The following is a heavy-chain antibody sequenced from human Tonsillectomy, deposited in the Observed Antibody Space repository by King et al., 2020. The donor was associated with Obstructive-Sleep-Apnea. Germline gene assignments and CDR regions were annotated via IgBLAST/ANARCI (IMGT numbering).Heavy chain of an antibody. CDR3: ARGDGYSSSPTPF. CDR2: ISAYNSNT. CDR1: GYTFTLYG. J-gene: IGHJ4*02. Sequence: QLVQSGAEVKKPGASVKVSCKASGYTFTLYGINWVRQAPGQGLECMGWISAYNSNTFYAQKLQGRVTMTTDTSPSTAYMELWSLRSDYTAVYYCARGDGYSSSPTPFWGQGTLVTVSS. D-gene: IGHD6-13*01. V-gene: IGHV1-18*04.